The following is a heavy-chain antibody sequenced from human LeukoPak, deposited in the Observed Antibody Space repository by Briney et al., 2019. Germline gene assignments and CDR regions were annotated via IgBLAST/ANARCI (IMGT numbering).Heavy chain of an antibody. D-gene: IGHD3-10*01. CDR3: ARGGDPVYFDD. V-gene: IGHV3-66*01. CDR1: GFTVSRND. J-gene: IGHJ4*02. CDR2: IYSGGSS. Sequence: PGGSLRLSCAASGFTVSRNDMSWVRQAPGKGLEWVSVIYSGGSSFYADSVKGRFCISRDKSKNTIFLQMNSLRAEDMAVYYCARGGDPVYFDDWGQGTLVTVSS.